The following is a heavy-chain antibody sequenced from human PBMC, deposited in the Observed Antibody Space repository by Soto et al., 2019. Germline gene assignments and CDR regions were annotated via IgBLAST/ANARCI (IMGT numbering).Heavy chain of an antibody. J-gene: IGHJ3*02. D-gene: IGHD3-10*01. CDR2: IYYSGST. CDR3: ARADGSGSLGI. CDR1: GGSISSYY. V-gene: IGHV4-59*01. Sequence: PSETLSLTCTVSGGSISSYYWSWIRQPPGKGLEWIGYIYYSGSTNYNPSLKSRVTISVDTSKNQFSLKLSSVTAADTAVYYCARADGSGSLGIWGQGTMVTVS.